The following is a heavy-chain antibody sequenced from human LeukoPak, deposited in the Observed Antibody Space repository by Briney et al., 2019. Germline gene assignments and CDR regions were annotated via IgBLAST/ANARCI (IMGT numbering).Heavy chain of an antibody. J-gene: IGHJ4*02. V-gene: IGHV3-23*01. CDR3: ARDLRTTDYYDSSGWYFDY. CDR2: ISGSGGST. Sequence: PGGSLRLSCAASGFTFSSYAMSWVRQAPGKGLEWVSAISGSGGSTYYADSVKGRFTISRDNSKNTLYLQMNSLRAEDTALYYCARDLRTTDYYDSSGWYFDYWGQGTLVTVSS. CDR1: GFTFSSYA. D-gene: IGHD3-22*01.